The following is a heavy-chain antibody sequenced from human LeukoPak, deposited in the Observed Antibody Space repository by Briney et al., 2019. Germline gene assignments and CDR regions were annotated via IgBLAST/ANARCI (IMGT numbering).Heavy chain of an antibody. Sequence: GRSLRLSCAASGFTFSSYAMHWVRQAPGKGLEWVAVISYDGSNKYCADSVKGRFTISRDNSKNTLYLQMNSLRAEDTAVYYCAREVRMVATHYFDYWGQGTLVTVSS. CDR1: GFTFSSYA. J-gene: IGHJ4*02. D-gene: IGHD5-12*01. V-gene: IGHV3-30-3*01. CDR2: ISYDGSNK. CDR3: AREVRMVATHYFDY.